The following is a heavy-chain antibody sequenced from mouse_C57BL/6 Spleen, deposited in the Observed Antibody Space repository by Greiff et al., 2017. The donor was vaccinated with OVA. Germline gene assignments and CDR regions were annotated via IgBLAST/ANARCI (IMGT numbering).Heavy chain of an antibody. J-gene: IGHJ3*01. CDR2: IHPNSGST. CDR3: ARRDDAPAWFAY. Sequence: QVQLQQPGAELVKPGASVKLSCKASGYTFTSYWMHWVKQRPGQGLEWIGMIHPNSGSTNYNEKFKSKATLTVDKSSSTAYMQLSSLTSEDSAVYYCARRDDAPAWFAYWGQGTLVTVSA. V-gene: IGHV1-64*01. CDR1: GYTFTSYW.